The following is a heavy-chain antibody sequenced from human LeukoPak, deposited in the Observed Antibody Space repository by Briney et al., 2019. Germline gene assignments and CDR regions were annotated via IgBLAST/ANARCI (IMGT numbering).Heavy chain of an antibody. CDR3: ARNRYSGSYYYYYMDV. J-gene: IGHJ6*03. CDR2: ISWNSGSI. D-gene: IGHD1-26*01. CDR1: GFTFDDYA. V-gene: IGHV3-9*01. Sequence: PGRSLRLSCAASGFTFDDYAMHWVRQAPGKGLEWVSGISWNSGSIGYADSVKGRFTISRDNAKNSLYLQMNSLRAEDTAVYYCARNRYSGSYYYYYMDVWGKGTTVTVSS.